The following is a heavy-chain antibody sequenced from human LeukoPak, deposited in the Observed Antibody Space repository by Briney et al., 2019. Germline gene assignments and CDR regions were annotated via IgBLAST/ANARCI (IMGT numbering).Heavy chain of an antibody. CDR3: ARAEWSNWYFDL. J-gene: IGHJ2*01. CDR2: IKQDGSEK. Sequence: SGGSLRLPCAASGFTFSTYWMNWVRQAPGKGLEWVANIKQDGSEKYYVDSVKGRFTPSRDSAKNSLYLQMNSLRAEDTAVYYCARAEWSNWYFDLWGRGTLVTVSS. V-gene: IGHV3-7*03. D-gene: IGHD3-3*01. CDR1: GFTFSTYW.